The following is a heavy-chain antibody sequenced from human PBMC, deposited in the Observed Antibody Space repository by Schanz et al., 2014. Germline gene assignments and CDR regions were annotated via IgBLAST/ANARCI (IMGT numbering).Heavy chain of an antibody. CDR3: ARGGFGEVSYFDY. J-gene: IGHJ4*02. Sequence: EVHLLESGGGLVQPGGSLRLSCAASGFSFGTYAMSCVRQAPGRGLEWVSIIFTDGRTYYADSVKGRFTISRDNSKNTLYLQMNSLRPEDTAVYYCARGGFGEVSYFDYWGQGTLVTVSS. D-gene: IGHD3-10*01. CDR1: GFSFGTYA. V-gene: IGHV3-23*03. CDR2: IIFTDGRT.